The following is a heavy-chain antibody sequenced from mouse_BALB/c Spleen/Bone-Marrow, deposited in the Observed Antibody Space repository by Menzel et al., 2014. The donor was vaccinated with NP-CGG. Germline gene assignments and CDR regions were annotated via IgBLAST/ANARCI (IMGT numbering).Heavy chain of an antibody. CDR1: GYSIXSGYS. J-gene: IGHJ2*01. CDR3: ARRTTVVAPLDY. V-gene: IGHV3-1*02. CDR2: IHYSGST. Sequence: EVMLVESGPDLVKPSQSLSLPCTVTGYSIXSGYSWHWIRQFPGNKLEWMGYIHYSGSTNYNPSLKSRISITRDTSKNQFFLQLNSVTTEDTATYYCARRTTVVAPLDYWGQGTTLTVSS. D-gene: IGHD1-1*01.